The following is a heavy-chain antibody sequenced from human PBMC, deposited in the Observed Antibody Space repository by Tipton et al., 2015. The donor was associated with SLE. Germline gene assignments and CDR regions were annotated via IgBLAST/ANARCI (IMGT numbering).Heavy chain of an antibody. Sequence: TLSLTCAVYGGSFSGNYWSWIRQSPGKGLEWIGEINHSGNTNYNPSLKSRVTISVDTSKNQFSLQLSSVTAADTAVYFCARWEVGYTTNWERFDCWGQGTLVTVSS. D-gene: IGHD1-1*01. J-gene: IGHJ4*02. V-gene: IGHV4-34*01. CDR3: ARWEVGYTTNWERFDC. CDR1: GGSFSGNY. CDR2: INHSGNT.